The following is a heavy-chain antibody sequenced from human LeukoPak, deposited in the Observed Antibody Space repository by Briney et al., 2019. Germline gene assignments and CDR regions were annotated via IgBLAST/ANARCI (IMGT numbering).Heavy chain of an antibody. D-gene: IGHD3-3*01. CDR1: GFTFSSYA. Sequence: GGSLRLSCTASGFTFSSYAMSWVRQAPGKGLELVSAISGSGGTTYYADSVRGRFAFSRDNSKNTLYLQMNSLRSEDTAIYYCARGFNDFWSGSQLEYWGQGTLVTVSS. J-gene: IGHJ4*02. CDR3: ARGFNDFWSGSQLEY. CDR2: ISGSGGTT. V-gene: IGHV3-23*01.